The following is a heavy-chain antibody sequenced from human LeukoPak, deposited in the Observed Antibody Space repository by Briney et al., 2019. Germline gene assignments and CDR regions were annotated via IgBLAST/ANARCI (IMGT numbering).Heavy chain of an antibody. CDR1: GYSFTSYC. J-gene: IGHJ4*02. Sequence: PGESMKVSCKGSGYSFTSYCIGWVRQMPGKGLEWMGIIYPGDSDTTYSPSFQGQVTISVDKSISTAYLQWDSLEASGTAVYYCARPLSRGTVDRGSWWYWGQGTLVTVSS. CDR2: IYPGDSDT. CDR3: ARPLSRGTVDRGSWWY. V-gene: IGHV5-51*01. D-gene: IGHD2-15*01.